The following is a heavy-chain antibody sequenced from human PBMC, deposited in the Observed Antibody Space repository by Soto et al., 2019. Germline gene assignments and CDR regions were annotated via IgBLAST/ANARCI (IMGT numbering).Heavy chain of an antibody. CDR1: GFSLSTSGVG. D-gene: IGHD3-3*02. Sequence: QITLKESGPTLVKPTQTLTLTCTFSGFSLSTSGVGVGWIRQPPGKALEWLALIYWNDDKRYSPSLKSRLTITKDTSKNQVVLTMTNMDPVDTATYYCAHSHLALAGGNWFDPWGQGTLVTVSS. J-gene: IGHJ5*02. CDR3: AHSHLALAGGNWFDP. V-gene: IGHV2-5*01. CDR2: IYWNDDK.